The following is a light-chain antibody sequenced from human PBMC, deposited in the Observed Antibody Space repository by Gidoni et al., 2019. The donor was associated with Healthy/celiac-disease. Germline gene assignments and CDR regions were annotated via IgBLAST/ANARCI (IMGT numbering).Light chain of an antibody. CDR2: KDS. CDR1: ALPKQY. J-gene: IGLJ3*02. Sequence: YELTQPPSVSVSPGQTARITCSGDALPKQYAYWYQQKPGQAPVLVIYKDSERPSGIPERFSGSSSGTTVTLTISGVQAEDEADYYCQSADSSGTWVFGGGTKLTVL. CDR3: QSADSSGTWV. V-gene: IGLV3-25*02.